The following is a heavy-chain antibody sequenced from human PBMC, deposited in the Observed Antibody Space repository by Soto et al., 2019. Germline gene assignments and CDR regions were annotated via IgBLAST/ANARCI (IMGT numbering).Heavy chain of an antibody. D-gene: IGHD2-15*01. Sequence: EASVKVSCKASGYTFTSYYMHWVRQAPGQGLEWMGIINPSGGSTSYAQKFQGRVTITADESTSTAYMELSSLRSEDTAVYYCARYRVGVVVVAADLNFDYWGQGTLVTVSS. J-gene: IGHJ4*02. CDR2: INPSGGST. V-gene: IGHV1-46*01. CDR1: GYTFTSYY. CDR3: ARYRVGVVVVAADLNFDY.